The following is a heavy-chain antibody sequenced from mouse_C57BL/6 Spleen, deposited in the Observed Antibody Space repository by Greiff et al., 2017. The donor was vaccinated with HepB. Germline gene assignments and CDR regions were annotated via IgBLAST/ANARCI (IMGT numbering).Heavy chain of an antibody. J-gene: IGHJ3*01. V-gene: IGHV1-52*01. CDR1: GYTFTSYW. CDR3: ARKGELDDTREFAY. CDR2: IDPSDSET. Sequence: QVQLQQPGAELVRPGSSVKLSCKASGYTFTSYWMHWVKQRPIQGLEWIGNIDPSDSETHYNQKFKDKATLTVDKSSSTAYMQLSSLTSEDSAVYYCARKGELDDTREFAYWGQGTLVTVSA. D-gene: IGHD2-12*01.